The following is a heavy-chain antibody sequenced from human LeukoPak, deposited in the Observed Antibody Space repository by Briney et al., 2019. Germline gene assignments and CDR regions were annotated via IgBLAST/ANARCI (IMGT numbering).Heavy chain of an antibody. V-gene: IGHV3-21*01. Sequence: GGSLRLSCAASGFTFSSYSMNWVRQAPGRGLEWVPSISSSNSSIYYADSVKGRFTISRDNAKNSLYLQMNSLRAEDTAVYYCARRVTPNPFDYWGQGTLVTVSS. D-gene: IGHD2-21*02. CDR3: ARRVTPNPFDY. CDR2: ISSSNSSI. J-gene: IGHJ4*02. CDR1: GFTFSSYS.